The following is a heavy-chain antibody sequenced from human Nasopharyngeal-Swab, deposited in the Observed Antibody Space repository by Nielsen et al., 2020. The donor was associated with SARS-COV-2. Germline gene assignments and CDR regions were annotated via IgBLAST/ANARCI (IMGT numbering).Heavy chain of an antibody. Sequence: ASVKVSCKASGYTFTSYAMNWVRQAPGQGLEWMGWINTNTGNPTYAQGFTGRFVFSLDTSVSTAYLQISSLKAEDTAVYYCARVQRVARSWNDDGEAYWGQGTLVTVSS. J-gene: IGHJ4*02. CDR2: INTNTGNP. D-gene: IGHD1-1*01. V-gene: IGHV7-4-1*02. CDR3: ARVQRVARSWNDDGEAY. CDR1: GYTFTSYA.